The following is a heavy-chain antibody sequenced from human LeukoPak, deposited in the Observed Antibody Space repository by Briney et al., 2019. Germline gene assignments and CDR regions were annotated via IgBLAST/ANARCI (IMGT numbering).Heavy chain of an antibody. CDR1: GGSISSYY. CDR3: ASLVSLEWLVIDY. J-gene: IGHJ4*02. V-gene: IGHV4-59*01. CDR2: IYYSGST. Sequence: SETLSLTCTVSGGSISSYYWSWIRQPPGKGLEWIGYIYYSGSTNYNPSLKSRVTISVDTSRNQFSLKLSSVTAADTAVYYCASLVSLEWLVIDYWGQGTLVTVSS. D-gene: IGHD3-3*01.